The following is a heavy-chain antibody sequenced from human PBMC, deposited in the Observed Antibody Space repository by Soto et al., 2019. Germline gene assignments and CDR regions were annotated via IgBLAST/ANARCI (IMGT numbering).Heavy chain of an antibody. CDR2: MWHDGSNE. V-gene: IGHV3-33*01. Sequence: PGGSLRLSCAAAGFTFSNYAMHWVRRAPGKGLEWVAVMWHDGSNEKYVDSVKGRFTISRDNSKNTLYLQMNSLRAEDTAVYYCARDQYSSGWYGFLDFWGQGTLVTVSS. J-gene: IGHJ4*02. CDR1: GFTFSNYA. CDR3: ARDQYSSGWYGFLDF. D-gene: IGHD6-19*01.